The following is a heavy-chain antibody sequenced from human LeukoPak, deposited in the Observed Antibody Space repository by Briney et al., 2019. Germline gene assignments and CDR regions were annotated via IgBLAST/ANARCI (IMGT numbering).Heavy chain of an antibody. J-gene: IGHJ3*02. CDR2: IYYSGST. D-gene: IGHD3-10*01. V-gene: IGHV4-39*01. CDR1: GGSISSSSYY. CDR3: ARRTYYYGSGISSEAFDI. Sequence: SETLSLTCTVSGGSISSSSYYWGWIRQPPGKGLERIGSIYYSGSTYYNPSLKGRVTISVDTSKNQFSLKLSSVTAADTAVYYCARRTYYYGSGISSEAFDIWGQGTMVTVSS.